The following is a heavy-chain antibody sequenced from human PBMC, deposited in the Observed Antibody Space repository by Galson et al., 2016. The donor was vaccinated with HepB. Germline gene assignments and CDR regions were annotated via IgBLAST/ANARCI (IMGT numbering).Heavy chain of an antibody. CDR2: ISSYDDNV. Sequence: SVKVTCKASGYTFASYGIAWVRQAPGQGLEWMGWISSYDDNVKYAQKFQGRLTMTIDSSTDTAYMELRSLRSDDTAKYYCARERGNYAYFDYWGQGTLVTVSS. CDR3: ARERGNYAYFDY. J-gene: IGHJ4*02. CDR1: GYTFASYG. D-gene: IGHD4-11*01. V-gene: IGHV1-18*01.